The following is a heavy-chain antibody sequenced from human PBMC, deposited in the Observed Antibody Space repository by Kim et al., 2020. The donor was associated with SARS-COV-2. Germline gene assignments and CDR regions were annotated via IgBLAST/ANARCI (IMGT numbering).Heavy chain of an antibody. CDR3: ARTRSGWYSVSFDY. V-gene: IGHV4-34*01. CDR1: GGSFSGYY. J-gene: IGHJ4*02. Sequence: SETLSLTCAVYGGSFSGYYWSWIRQPPGKGLEWIGEINHSGSTNYNPSLKSRVTISVDTSKNQFSLKLSSVTAADTAVYYCARTRSGWYSVSFDYWGQGTLVTVSS. CDR2: INHSGST. D-gene: IGHD6-19*01.